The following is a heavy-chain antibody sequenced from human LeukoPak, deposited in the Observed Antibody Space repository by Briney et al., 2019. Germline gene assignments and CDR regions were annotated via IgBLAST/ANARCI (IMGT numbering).Heavy chain of an antibody. CDR2: INHSGST. V-gene: IGHV4-34*01. J-gene: IGHJ5*02. Sequence: PSETLSLTCAVYGGSFSGYYWSWIRQPPGKGLEWIGEINHSGSTNYNPSLKSRVTISVDTSKNQFSLKLSSVTAADTAVYYCARQIVVIGWFDPWGQGTLVTVSS. CDR1: GGSFSGYY. CDR3: ARQIVVIGWFDP. D-gene: IGHD3-22*01.